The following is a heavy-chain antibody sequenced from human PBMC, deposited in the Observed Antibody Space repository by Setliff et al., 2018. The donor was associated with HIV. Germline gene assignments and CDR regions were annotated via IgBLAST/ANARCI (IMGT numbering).Heavy chain of an antibody. V-gene: IGHV4-61*08. CDR3: TGDYSSGSNRFDY. CDR2: IYPIGSPDFPSGNT. J-gene: IGHJ4*02. Sequence: PSETLSLTCTVSGGSISSGGYYWSWIRQPPGKGLEWIGYIYPIGSPDFPSGNTVYNPSFRSRVTLSLDTSKNQFSLKLTSVTAADAAVYYCTGDYSSGSNRFDYWGQGTPVTVPQ. CDR1: GGSISSGGYY. D-gene: IGHD3-10*01.